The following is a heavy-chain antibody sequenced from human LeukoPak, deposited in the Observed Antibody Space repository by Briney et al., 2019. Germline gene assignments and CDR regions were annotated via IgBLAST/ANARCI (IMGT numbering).Heavy chain of an antibody. D-gene: IGHD3-9*01. CDR1: GFTVSSNS. Sequence: PGGSLRLSCTVSGFTVSSNSMSWVRQAPGKGLEWVSYISSSGSTIYYADSVKGRFTISRDNAKNSLYLQMNSLRAEDTAVYYCARDAEIVVGDVLRYFDWSTTYYYYMDVWGKGTTVTVSS. CDR2: ISSSGSTI. CDR3: ARDAEIVVGDVLRYFDWSTTYYYYMDV. J-gene: IGHJ6*03. V-gene: IGHV3-48*04.